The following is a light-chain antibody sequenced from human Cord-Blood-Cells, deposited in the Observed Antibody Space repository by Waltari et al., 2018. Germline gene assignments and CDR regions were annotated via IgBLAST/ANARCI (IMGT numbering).Light chain of an antibody. Sequence: EIVMTQSPATLSVSAGERATLSCRASQSVSSNLAWYQQKPGQAPRLLIYGASTRATGIPARFSGSGSGTEFTLTISSLQSEDFAVYYCQQYNNWPPGVRGAFGQGTKVEIK. CDR2: GAS. V-gene: IGKV3-15*01. CDR1: QSVSSN. CDR3: QQYNNWPPGVRGA. J-gene: IGKJ1*01.